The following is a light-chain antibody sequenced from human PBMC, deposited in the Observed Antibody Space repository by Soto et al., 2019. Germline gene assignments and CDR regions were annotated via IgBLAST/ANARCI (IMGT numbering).Light chain of an antibody. V-gene: IGKV3-20*01. J-gene: IGKJ4*01. Sequence: EIVLTQSPGTLSLSPGERATLSCRASQSVRSNYLAWYQQKPGQAPRFLIYDASTRATDIPDRFSGSGSGTDFTLTISRLEPEEFAVYYCQQYGRSPLTFGGGTKVEIK. CDR3: QQYGRSPLT. CDR1: QSVRSNY. CDR2: DAS.